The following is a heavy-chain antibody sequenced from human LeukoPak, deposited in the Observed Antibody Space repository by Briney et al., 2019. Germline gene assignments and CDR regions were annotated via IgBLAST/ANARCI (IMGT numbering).Heavy chain of an antibody. Sequence: ASVKVSCKASGGTFSSYAISWVRQAPGQGLEWMGRIIPILGIANYAQKFQGRVTITADKSTSTAYMELSSLRSEDTAVYYCARESLNVDTAMSEYYFDYWGQGTLVTASS. CDR3: ARESLNVDTAMSEYYFDY. V-gene: IGHV1-69*04. D-gene: IGHD5-18*01. CDR1: GGTFSSYA. J-gene: IGHJ4*02. CDR2: IIPILGIA.